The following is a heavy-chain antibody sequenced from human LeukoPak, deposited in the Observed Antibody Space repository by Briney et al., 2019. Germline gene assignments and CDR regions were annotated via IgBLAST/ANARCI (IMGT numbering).Heavy chain of an antibody. CDR3: VRGIWNGPYY. Sequence: GGSLRLSCAASRFTLSSHWMSWVRQAPGKGLEWVANIKQDGSEIHYVDSVKGRFTISRDNAKNSLYLQMNSLRAEDTAVYYCVRGIWNGPYYWGQGTLVTVSS. CDR1: RFTLSSHW. J-gene: IGHJ4*02. CDR2: IKQDGSEI. V-gene: IGHV3-7*01. D-gene: IGHD1-1*01.